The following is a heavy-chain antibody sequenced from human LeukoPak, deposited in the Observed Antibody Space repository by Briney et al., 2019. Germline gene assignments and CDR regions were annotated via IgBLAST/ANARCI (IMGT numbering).Heavy chain of an antibody. CDR2: IIPILRSA. J-gene: IGHJ4*02. D-gene: IGHD5-24*01. V-gene: IGHV1-69*05. CDR3: ARDWVTMATIGDGFDY. CDR1: VGTFNSHA. Sequence: SVKVSCKASVGTFNSHAVSWVRQAPGQGLEWMGAIIPILRSANYAQKFQGRGTITTDESTSTVYMELSSLRSEDTAVYFCARDWVTMATIGDGFDYWGQGTLVTVSS.